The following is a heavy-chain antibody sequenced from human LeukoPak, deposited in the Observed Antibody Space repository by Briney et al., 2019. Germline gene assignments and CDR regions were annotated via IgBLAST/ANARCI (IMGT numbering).Heavy chain of an antibody. V-gene: IGHV4-39*02. CDR3: ARLDSNTWFFDY. J-gene: IGHJ4*02. Sequence: SETLSLTCTVSGGSISSSTYYWGWIRQPPGKGLEWIGSIYHSGSTYYNPSLTSRVTISVYTSKNHFSLKLYSVTAADTAVYYCARLDSNTWFFDYWGQGALVTVSS. D-gene: IGHD3-22*01. CDR2: IYHSGST. CDR1: GGSISSSTYY.